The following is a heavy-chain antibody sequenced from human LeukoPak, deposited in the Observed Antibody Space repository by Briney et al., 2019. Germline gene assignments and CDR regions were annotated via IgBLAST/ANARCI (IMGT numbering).Heavy chain of an antibody. V-gene: IGHV3-48*01. D-gene: IGHD1-1*01. Sequence: GGSLRLSCAASGFTYSTYSMNWVRQAPGKGLEWVSYISGSSSTIYYADSVRGRFTISRDNSKNTLFLQMNTLRAEDTAVYYCAKDPVWNPSYYSYYMDVWGKGTTVTVSS. CDR3: AKDPVWNPSYYSYYMDV. CDR2: ISGSSSTI. CDR1: GFTYSTYS. J-gene: IGHJ6*03.